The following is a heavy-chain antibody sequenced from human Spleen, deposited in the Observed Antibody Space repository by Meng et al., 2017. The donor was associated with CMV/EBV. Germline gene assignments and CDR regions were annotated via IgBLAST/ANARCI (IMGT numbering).Heavy chain of an antibody. CDR2: INPTSGGT. J-gene: IGHJ4*02. Sequence: YYIPWVRQAPGQGLEWMGIINPTSGGTSYAQKFQGRVTMTRDTSTGTVYMEVSSLTSEDTAVYFCARGRPFGSFDSSDTPGVPFDYWGQGTLVTVSS. CDR1: YY. V-gene: IGHV1-46*01. CDR3: ARGRPFGSFDSSDTPGVPFDY. D-gene: IGHD6-19*01.